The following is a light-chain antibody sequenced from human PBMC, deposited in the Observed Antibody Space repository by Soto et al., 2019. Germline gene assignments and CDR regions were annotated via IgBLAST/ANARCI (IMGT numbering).Light chain of an antibody. Sequence: DIQMTQSPSTLSASVGDRVAITCRASQSIDDWLAWHQQKPGKAPKLLIYKASTLESGVPPRFSGSGSGTEFTLTINSLQPDDFATYYCLQYNSFALTFGGGTTVEI. J-gene: IGKJ4*01. V-gene: IGKV1-5*03. CDR3: LQYNSFALT. CDR1: QSIDDW. CDR2: KAS.